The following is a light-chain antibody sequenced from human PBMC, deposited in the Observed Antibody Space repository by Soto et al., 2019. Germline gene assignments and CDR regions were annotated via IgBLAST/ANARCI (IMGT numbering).Light chain of an antibody. CDR3: QSYDSSLSGYV. V-gene: IGLV1-40*01. J-gene: IGLJ1*01. CDR1: SSNIGAGYD. CDR2: GDS. Sequence: QSVLTQPPSVSGAPGQRVTISRTGSSSNIGAGYDVHWFQQLPGKAPKVLINGDSNRPSGVPDRFSGSKSGTSASLAISGLQAEDEAEYYCQSYDSSLSGYVFGTGTKVTVL.